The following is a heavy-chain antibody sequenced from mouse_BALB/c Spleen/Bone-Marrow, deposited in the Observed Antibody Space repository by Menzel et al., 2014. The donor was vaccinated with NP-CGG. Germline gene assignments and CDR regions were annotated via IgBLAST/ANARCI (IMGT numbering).Heavy chain of an antibody. Sequence: QVQLQQPGAELARPGASVKLSCKASGYTFTSYWMQWVKQRPGQGLEWIGAIYPGDGDTGYTQKFKGKATLTADKSSTTAYMQLSSLTSEDSAVYYCARNFPFDYWGQGTTLTV. CDR1: GYTFTSYW. J-gene: IGHJ2*01. V-gene: IGHV1-87*01. CDR3: ARNFPFDY. CDR2: IYPGDGDT.